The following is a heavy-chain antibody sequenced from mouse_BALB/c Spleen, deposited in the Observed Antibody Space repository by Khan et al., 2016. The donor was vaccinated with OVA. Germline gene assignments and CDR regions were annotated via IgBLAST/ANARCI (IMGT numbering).Heavy chain of an antibody. CDR3: GRSGYGSLAY. J-gene: IGHJ3*01. V-gene: IGHV1-7*01. Sequence: QVQLQQSGAELAKPGASVKMSCKASGYMFTSYWMNWVKQRPGQGLEWIGYINPSSGYTDYHQTFKDKATLTADKSSSPAYMQLSSLTSEDSAVYYCGRSGYGSLAYWGQGTRVTVSA. D-gene: IGHD1-1*01. CDR2: INPSSGYT. CDR1: GYMFTSYW.